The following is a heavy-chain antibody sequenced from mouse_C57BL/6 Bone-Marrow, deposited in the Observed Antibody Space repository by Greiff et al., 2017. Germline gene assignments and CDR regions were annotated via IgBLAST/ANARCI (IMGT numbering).Heavy chain of an antibody. CDR2: IYPGGGYT. V-gene: IGHV1-63*01. CDR1: GYTFTNYW. CDR3: ARLAWVFDY. D-gene: IGHD4-1*01. Sequence: VQRVESGAELVRPGTSVKMSCKASGYTFTNYWIGWAKQRPGHGLEWIGDIYPGGGYTNYNEKFKGKATLTADKSSSTAYMQFSSLTSEDSAIYYCARLAWVFDYWGKGTTLTVSS. J-gene: IGHJ2*01.